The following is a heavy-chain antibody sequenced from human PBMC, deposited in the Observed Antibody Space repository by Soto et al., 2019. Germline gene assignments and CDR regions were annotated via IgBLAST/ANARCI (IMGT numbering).Heavy chain of an antibody. CDR2: TSYDGNKK. J-gene: IGHJ6*02. CDR1: GFTFSNYG. CDR3: AKSHTDYYYALDV. Sequence: QVQLVESGGGVVQPGRSLRLSCAASGFTFSNYGIHWVRQAPGKGLQWVAVTSYDGNKKDYADSVKGRFTISRDNSKNTVFLQLNGLITEDTAVYYCAKSHTDYYYALDVWGQGTTVTVSS. V-gene: IGHV3-30*18.